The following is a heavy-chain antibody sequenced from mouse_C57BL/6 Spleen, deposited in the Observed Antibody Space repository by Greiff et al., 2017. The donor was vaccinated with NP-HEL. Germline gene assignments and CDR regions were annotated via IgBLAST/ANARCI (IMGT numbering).Heavy chain of an antibody. CDR1: GYSITSDY. V-gene: IGHV3-8*01. CDR2: ISYSGST. Sequence: VQLKQSGPGLAKPSQTLSLTCSVTGYSITSDYWNWIRKFPGNKLEYIGYISYSGSTYYNPSLKSRISITRDTSKNQYYLQVNSVTTEDTATYYCARGYGNYPAWFAYWGQGTLVTVSA. J-gene: IGHJ3*01. D-gene: IGHD2-1*01. CDR3: ARGYGNYPAWFAY.